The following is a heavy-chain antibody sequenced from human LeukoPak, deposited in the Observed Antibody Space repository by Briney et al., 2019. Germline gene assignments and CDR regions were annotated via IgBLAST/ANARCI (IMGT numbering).Heavy chain of an antibody. J-gene: IGHJ6*03. D-gene: IGHD6-13*01. CDR2: IYNSGST. CDR1: GGSISSYY. V-gene: IGHV4-59*08. Sequence: SETLSLTCTVSGGSISSYYWSWIRQPPGKGLEWIGYIYNSGSTNYNPSLKSRVTISVDTSKNQFSLKLSSVTAADTAVYYCARLSAAGSYYYYYYMDVWGKGTTVTISS. CDR3: ARLSAAGSYYYYYYMDV.